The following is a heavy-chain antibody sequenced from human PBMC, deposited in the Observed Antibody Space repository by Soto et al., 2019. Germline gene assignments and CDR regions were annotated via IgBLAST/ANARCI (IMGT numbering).Heavy chain of an antibody. CDR2: INAGNGNT. D-gene: IGHD2-15*01. CDR1: GYTFTNYA. Sequence: VQLVQSGAEVKKPGASVKVSCKASGYTFTNYAMHWVRQAPGQRLEWMGWINAGNGNTKSSQKFQGRVTITRDTSASTAYMELSSLRSEDTAVYYCARGSLDFDYWGQGTLVTVSS. V-gene: IGHV1-3*01. J-gene: IGHJ4*02. CDR3: ARGSLDFDY.